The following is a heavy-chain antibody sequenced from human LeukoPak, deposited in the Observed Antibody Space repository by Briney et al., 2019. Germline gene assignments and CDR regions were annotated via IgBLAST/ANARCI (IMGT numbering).Heavy chain of an antibody. CDR2: IRFDGRNK. J-gene: IGHJ4*02. D-gene: IGHD3-22*01. V-gene: IGHV3-30*02. CDR3: AKTERAVNYYDSSGHYPNYYFDY. CDR1: GFTFDNYG. Sequence: GGSLRLSCAASGFTFDNYGMDWVRQAPGKGLEWVAFIRFDGRNKHYADSVKGRFTISRGNSKNSLYLQMNSLRAEDTAVYYCAKTERAVNYYDSSGHYPNYYFDYWGQGTLVTVSS.